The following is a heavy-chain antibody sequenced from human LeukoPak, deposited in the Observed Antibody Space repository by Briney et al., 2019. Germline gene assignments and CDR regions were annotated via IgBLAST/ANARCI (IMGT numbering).Heavy chain of an antibody. V-gene: IGHV3-33*01. J-gene: IGHJ6*02. Sequence: GGSLRLSCAASGFTFSDYGMHRVRQAPGKGLEWGAVIFYDGINKYYADSVKGRFTISRDNSNNTLYLQMNSLRAEDTGVYYCARDRAVVVMNPHYYYGMDVWGQGTTVIVSS. CDR2: IFYDGINK. CDR1: GFTFSDYG. CDR3: ARDRAVVVMNPHYYYGMDV. D-gene: IGHD3-22*01.